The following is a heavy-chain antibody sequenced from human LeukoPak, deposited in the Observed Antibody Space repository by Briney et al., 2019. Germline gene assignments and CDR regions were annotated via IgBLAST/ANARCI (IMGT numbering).Heavy chain of an antibody. CDR1: GFTFSSYA. CDR3: AKVARYYYDSSGNFDY. D-gene: IGHD3-22*01. Sequence: QTGGSLRLSCAASGFTFSSYAMSWVRQAPGKGLEWVSAISGSGGSTYYADSVKGRFTISRDNSKNTLYLQMNSLRAEDTAVYYCAKVARYYYDSSGNFDYWGQGTLVTVSS. J-gene: IGHJ4*02. CDR2: ISGSGGST. V-gene: IGHV3-23*01.